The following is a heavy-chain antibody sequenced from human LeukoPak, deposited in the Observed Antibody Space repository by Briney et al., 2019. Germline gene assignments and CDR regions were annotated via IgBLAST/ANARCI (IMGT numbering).Heavy chain of an antibody. D-gene: IGHD3-22*01. CDR2: ISYDGSNK. Sequence: PGGSLRLSCAASGFTFSSYAMHWVRQAPGKGLEWVAVISYDGSNKYYADSVKGRFTISRDNSKNTLYLQMNSLRAEDTAVYYCAPLALDNYWGQGTLVTVSS. J-gene: IGHJ4*02. CDR3: APLALDNY. CDR1: GFTFSSYA. V-gene: IGHV3-30-3*01.